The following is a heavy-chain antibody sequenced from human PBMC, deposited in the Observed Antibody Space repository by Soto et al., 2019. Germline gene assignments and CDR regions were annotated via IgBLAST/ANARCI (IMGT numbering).Heavy chain of an antibody. J-gene: IGHJ3*01. D-gene: IGHD7-27*01. CDR1: GGSISSYY. V-gene: IGHV4-59*08. CDR3: ARVWGYAFDF. Sequence: PSETLSLTCTVSGGSISSYYWSWIRQPPGKGLEWIGYIYYSGTTNYNPSLKSRVTISVDTSKNQFSLKLSSVTAADTAVYYCARVWGYAFDFWGQGTMVTVSS. CDR2: IYYSGTT.